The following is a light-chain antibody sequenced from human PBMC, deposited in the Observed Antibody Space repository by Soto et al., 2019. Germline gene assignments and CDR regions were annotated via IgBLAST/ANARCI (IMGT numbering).Light chain of an antibody. Sequence: QSVLTQPPSVSGAPGQRVTLSCTGNSSNLGAGYDVHWYQQLPGAAPKLVIFGNRNRPSGVPERFSGSKSGTSASLAITGLQAEDEADYYCQVWDSGNEHVVFGGGTKVTVL. J-gene: IGLJ2*01. CDR2: GNR. V-gene: IGLV1-40*01. CDR1: SSNLGAGYD. CDR3: QVWDSGNEHVV.